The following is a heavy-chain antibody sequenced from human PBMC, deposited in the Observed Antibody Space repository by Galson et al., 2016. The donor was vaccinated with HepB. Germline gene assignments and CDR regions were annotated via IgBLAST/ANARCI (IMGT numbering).Heavy chain of an antibody. Sequence: SLRLSCAASGFTFSSYGMHWVRQAPGKGLEWVAVISYDGSNKYYADSVKGLFTISRDNSKNTLYLQMNSLRAEDTAVYYCAKDSRSYYDFWSGYFVSEWGQGTLVTVSS. CDR1: GFTFSSYG. CDR2: ISYDGSNK. CDR3: AKDSRSYYDFWSGYFVSE. J-gene: IGHJ4*02. V-gene: IGHV3-30*18. D-gene: IGHD3-3*01.